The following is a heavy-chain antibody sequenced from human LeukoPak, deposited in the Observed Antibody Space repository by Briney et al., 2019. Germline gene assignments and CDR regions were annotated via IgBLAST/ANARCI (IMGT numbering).Heavy chain of an antibody. J-gene: IGHJ6*02. D-gene: IGHD3-3*01. V-gene: IGHV3-23*01. Sequence: HPGGSLRLSCAASGFTFSSYAMSWVRQAPGKGLEWVSAISGSGGSTYYADSVKGRFTISRDNSKNTLYLQMNSLRAEDTAVYYCAKGSADFWSGGHYYYYGMDVWGQGTTVTVSS. CDR3: AKGSADFWSGGHYYYYGMDV. CDR2: ISGSGGST. CDR1: GFTFSSYA.